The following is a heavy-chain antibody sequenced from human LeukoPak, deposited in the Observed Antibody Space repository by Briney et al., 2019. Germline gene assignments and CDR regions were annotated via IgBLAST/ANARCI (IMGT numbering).Heavy chain of an antibody. CDR2: IRYDGSNK. CDR1: GFTFSSYG. Sequence: GGSLRLSCAASGFTFSSYGMHWVRQAPGKGLEWVAFIRYDGSNKYYADSVKGRFTISRDNSKNTLYLQMNSLRAEDTAVYYCAKGITIFGVAYHDAFDIWGQGTMVTVSS. V-gene: IGHV3-30*02. CDR3: AKGITIFGVAYHDAFDI. D-gene: IGHD3-3*01. J-gene: IGHJ3*02.